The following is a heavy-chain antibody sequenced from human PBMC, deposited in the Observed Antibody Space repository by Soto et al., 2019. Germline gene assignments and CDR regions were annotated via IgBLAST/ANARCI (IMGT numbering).Heavy chain of an antibody. D-gene: IGHD3-10*01. V-gene: IGHV3-33*01. CDR2: IWYDGSNK. CDR3: ARDSYRRSFRGVFDY. CDR1: GFTFSSYG. J-gene: IGHJ4*02. Sequence: GGSLRLSCAASGFTFSSYGMHWVRQAPGKGLEWVAVIWYDGSNKYYADSVKGRFTISRDNSKNTLYLQMNSLRAEDTAVYYCARDSYRRSFRGVFDYWGQGTLVTVSS.